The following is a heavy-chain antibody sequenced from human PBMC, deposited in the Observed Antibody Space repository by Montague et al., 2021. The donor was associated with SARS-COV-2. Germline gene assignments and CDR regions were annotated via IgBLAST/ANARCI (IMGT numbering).Heavy chain of an antibody. Sequence: SETLSLTCTVPGGSISSSSYYWGWIRQPPGKGLEWIGSIYYSGSTYYNPSLKSRVTISVDTSKNQFSLKLSSVTAADTAVYYCARLVETYYYYYGMDVWGQGTTVTVSS. CDR2: IYYSGST. V-gene: IGHV4-39*01. J-gene: IGHJ6*02. CDR3: ARLVETYYYYYGMDV. CDR1: GGSISSSSYY. D-gene: IGHD4-23*01.